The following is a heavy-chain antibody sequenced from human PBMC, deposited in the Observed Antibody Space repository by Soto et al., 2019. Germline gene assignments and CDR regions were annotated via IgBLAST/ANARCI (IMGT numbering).Heavy chain of an antibody. V-gene: IGHV4-59*01. CDR2: IYYSGRT. CDR1: GGSISSYY. Sequence: PSETLSLTCTVSGGSISSYYWSWIRQPPGKGLEKIRYIYYSGRTNYNPSLKSRVTISVDTSKKHFSLQMTSVTAADTAVYYCARSEATALDYWGQGTLVTVSS. CDR3: ARSEATALDY. J-gene: IGHJ4*02.